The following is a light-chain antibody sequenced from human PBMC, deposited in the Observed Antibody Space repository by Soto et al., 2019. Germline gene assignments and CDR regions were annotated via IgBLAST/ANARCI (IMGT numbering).Light chain of an antibody. J-gene: IGKJ1*01. CDR2: KAS. CDR3: QHYNRYSEA. Sequence: DIQVTQSPPTLSASVGDRVTITCRASQTISSWLAWYQQKPGKAPKLLIYKASTLKRGVPSRFSGSGSGTEFTLTISSLQPDDFATYYCQHYNRYSEAFGQGTKVDI. V-gene: IGKV1-5*03. CDR1: QTISSW.